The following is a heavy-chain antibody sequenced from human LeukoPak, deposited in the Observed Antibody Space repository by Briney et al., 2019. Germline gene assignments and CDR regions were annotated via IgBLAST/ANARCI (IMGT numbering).Heavy chain of an antibody. CDR1: GFTFSSYS. Sequence: KSGGSLRLSCAASGFTFSSYSMNWVRQAPGKGLEWVSSISSSSSYIYYADSVKGRFTISRDNAKNSLYLQMNSLRAEDTAVYYCARLARGYGSGSIINQYTDREFDYWGQGTLVTVSS. CDR2: ISSSSSYI. D-gene: IGHD3-10*01. V-gene: IGHV3-21*01. CDR3: ARLARGYGSGSIINQYTDREFDY. J-gene: IGHJ4*02.